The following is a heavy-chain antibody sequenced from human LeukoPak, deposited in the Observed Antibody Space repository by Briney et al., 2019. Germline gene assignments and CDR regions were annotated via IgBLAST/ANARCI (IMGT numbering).Heavy chain of an antibody. V-gene: IGHV1-8*01. Sequence: GASVKVSCKASGYTFTSYDINWVRQATGQGLEWMGWMNPNSGNTGYAQKFQGRVTMTRNTSISTAYMELSSLRSEDTAVYYCARGTLTAKTYYYDSSGYPRYGMGVWGQGTTVTVSS. J-gene: IGHJ6*02. CDR3: ARGTLTAKTYYYDSSGYPRYGMGV. CDR2: MNPNSGNT. D-gene: IGHD3-22*01. CDR1: GYTFTSYD.